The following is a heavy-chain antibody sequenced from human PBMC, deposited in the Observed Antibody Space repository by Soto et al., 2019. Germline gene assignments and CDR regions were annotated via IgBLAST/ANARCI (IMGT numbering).Heavy chain of an antibody. J-gene: IGHJ3*02. Sequence: GGSLRLSCAASGFTFSDYYMSWIRQAPGKGLEWVSYISSSGSTIYYADSVKGRFIISRDNAKNSLYLQMNSLRAEDTAVYYCARAYCGGDCYHDAFDIWGQGTMVTVSS. V-gene: IGHV3-11*01. CDR1: GFTFSDYY. D-gene: IGHD2-21*02. CDR2: ISSSGSTI. CDR3: ARAYCGGDCYHDAFDI.